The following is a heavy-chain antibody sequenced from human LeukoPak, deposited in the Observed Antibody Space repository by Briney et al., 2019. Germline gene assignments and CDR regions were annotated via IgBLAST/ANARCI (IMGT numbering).Heavy chain of an antibody. V-gene: IGHV3-74*01. CDR1: GFAFSSYW. J-gene: IGHJ4*02. Sequence: PGGSLSLSCAASGFAFSSYWMHWVRQAPGKGLVWVSRINSDGSSTSYADSVRGRFTISRDNAKNTLYLQMNSPRAEDTAVYYCARGPPDFWSGYSLDYWGQGTLVTVSS. CDR3: ARGPPDFWSGYSLDY. CDR2: INSDGSST. D-gene: IGHD3-3*01.